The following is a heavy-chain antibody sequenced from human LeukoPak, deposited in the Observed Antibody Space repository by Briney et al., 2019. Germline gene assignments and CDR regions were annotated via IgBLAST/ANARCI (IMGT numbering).Heavy chain of an antibody. V-gene: IGHV1-18*01. CDR2: ISAYNGNT. J-gene: IGHJ4*02. CDR1: GYTFTSYG. CDR3: ARWGWAVAGTSYFDY. D-gene: IGHD6-19*01. Sequence: ASVKVSCTASGYTFTSYGISWVRQAPGQGLEWIGWISAYNGNTNYAQKLQGRVTMTTDTSTSTAYMELRSLRSDDTAVYYCARWGWAVAGTSYFDYWGQGTLVTVSS.